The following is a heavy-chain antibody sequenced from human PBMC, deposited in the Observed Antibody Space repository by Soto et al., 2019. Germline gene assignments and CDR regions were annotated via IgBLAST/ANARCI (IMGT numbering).Heavy chain of an antibody. Sequence: PSETLSLTCTVSGGSISSRSYYWGWIRQPPGKGLEWIGSIYYSGSTYYNPSLKSRVTISVDTSKNQFSLKLSSVTAADTAVYYCARLPYCSSTSCYSGYLFYFDYWGQGTLVTVSS. CDR1: GGSISSRSYY. CDR3: ARLPYCSSTSCYSGYLFYFDY. D-gene: IGHD2-2*01. V-gene: IGHV4-39*01. CDR2: IYYSGST. J-gene: IGHJ4*02.